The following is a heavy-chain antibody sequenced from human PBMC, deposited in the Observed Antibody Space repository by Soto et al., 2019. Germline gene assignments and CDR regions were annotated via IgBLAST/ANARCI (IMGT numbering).Heavy chain of an antibody. V-gene: IGHV4-31*03. CDR2: IYYSGST. Sequence: QVQLQESGPGLVKPSQTLSLTCTVSGGSISSGAYYWSWVRQHPGKGLEWLGYIYYSGSTYYNPSLKSRVTISVDTSKNQFSLKLSSVTAADTAVYYCAIYDSSGSRGFQHWGQGTLVTVSS. J-gene: IGHJ1*01. CDR1: GGSISSGAYY. CDR3: AIYDSSGSRGFQH. D-gene: IGHD3-22*01.